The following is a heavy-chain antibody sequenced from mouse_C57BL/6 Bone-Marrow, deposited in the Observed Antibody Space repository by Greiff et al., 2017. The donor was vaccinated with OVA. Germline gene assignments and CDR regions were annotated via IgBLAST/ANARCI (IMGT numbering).Heavy chain of an antibody. Sequence: QVQLQQPGAELVKPGASVKMSCKASGYTFTSYWITWVKQRPGQGLEWIGDIYPGSGSTNYNEKFKSKATLTIDTSSSTAYMQLSSLTSEDSAVYYCARETTMITRYFDVWGTGTTVTVSS. D-gene: IGHD2-4*01. CDR2: IYPGSGST. CDR3: ARETTMITRYFDV. CDR1: GYTFTSYW. J-gene: IGHJ1*03. V-gene: IGHV1-55*01.